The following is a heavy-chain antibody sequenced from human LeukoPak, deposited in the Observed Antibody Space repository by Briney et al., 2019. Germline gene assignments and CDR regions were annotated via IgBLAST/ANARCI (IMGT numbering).Heavy chain of an antibody. CDR3: AKAFDYCTSTSCAGFDY. Sequence: GGSLRLSCAASGFTFSSYAMSWVPEAPRKGLEWVSGISGSGGITYYADSVKGRFTISRDNSKNTLYLQMNSLRAEDTAVYYCAKAFDYCTSTSCAGFDYWGQGTLVTVSS. V-gene: IGHV3-23*01. CDR1: GFTFSSYA. D-gene: IGHD2-2*01. CDR2: ISGSGGIT. J-gene: IGHJ4*02.